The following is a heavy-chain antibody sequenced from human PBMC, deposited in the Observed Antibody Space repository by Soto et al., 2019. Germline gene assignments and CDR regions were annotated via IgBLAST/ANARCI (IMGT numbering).Heavy chain of an antibody. CDR2: ISAYNGNT. CDR1: GYTFTSYG. CDR3: ARDRSYCSSTSCYSYFQH. Sequence: VSVKVSCKASGYTFTSYGISWVRQAPGQGLEWMGWISAYNGNTNYAQKLLGRVTMATDTSTSTAYMELRSLRSDDTAVYYCARDRSYCSSTSCYSYFQHWGQGTLVTVSS. J-gene: IGHJ1*01. D-gene: IGHD2-2*01. V-gene: IGHV1-18*01.